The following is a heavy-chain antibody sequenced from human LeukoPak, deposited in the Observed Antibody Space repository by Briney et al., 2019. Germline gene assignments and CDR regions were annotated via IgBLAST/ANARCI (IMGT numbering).Heavy chain of an antibody. Sequence: GGSLRLSCAASGFTFSSYSMNWVRQAPGKGLEWVSSISSSSSYIYYADSVKGRFTISRDNAKNSLYLQMNSLRAEDTAVYYCARDRYYGSGSYYYDAFDIWGQGTMVTVSS. CDR3: ARDRYYGSGSYYYDAFDI. CDR2: ISSSSSYI. J-gene: IGHJ3*02. D-gene: IGHD3-10*01. CDR1: GFTFSSYS. V-gene: IGHV3-21*01.